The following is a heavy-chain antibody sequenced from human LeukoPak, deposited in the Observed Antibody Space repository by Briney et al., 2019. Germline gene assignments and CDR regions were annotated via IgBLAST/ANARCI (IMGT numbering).Heavy chain of an antibody. CDR3: ASFDSSGWHYFDY. D-gene: IGHD6-19*01. V-gene: IGHV3-21*01. CDR2: ISSRSGYI. Sequence: PGGSLRLSCAASGFTLSSYSMSWVRQAPGKGLEWVSSISSRSGYIYYGDSVKGRFTISRDNAKNSLYLQMNTLRAEDTAVYYCASFDSSGWHYFDYWGQGTLVTVSA. CDR1: GFTLSSYS. J-gene: IGHJ4*02.